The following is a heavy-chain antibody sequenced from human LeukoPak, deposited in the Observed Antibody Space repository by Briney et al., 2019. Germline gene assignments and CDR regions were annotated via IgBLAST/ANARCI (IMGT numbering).Heavy chain of an antibody. Sequence: GASVTVSFTSSGYTFTYYYMHWVRQAPGQGLEWMGWINPNSGGTNFAQKFQGRVAMTRDTSISTAYLELGSLRSDDTAVYFCARARWQLVPYFDSWGQGTLVTVSS. CDR1: GYTFTYYY. D-gene: IGHD6-6*01. V-gene: IGHV1-2*02. J-gene: IGHJ4*02. CDR3: ARARWQLVPYFDS. CDR2: INPNSGGT.